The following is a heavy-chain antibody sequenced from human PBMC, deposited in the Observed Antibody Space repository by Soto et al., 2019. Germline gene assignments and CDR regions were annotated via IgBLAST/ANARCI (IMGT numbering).Heavy chain of an antibody. J-gene: IGHJ5*02. CDR2: ISSSSSYI. D-gene: IGHD3-22*01. CDR3: ARDLLLGSITMIVVPILGFDP. V-gene: IGHV3-21*03. CDR1: GFTLSSYS. Sequence: GGSLRLSCAASGFTLSSYSMNWVRQAPGKGLEWVSSISSSSSYIYYADSVKGRFTISRDNAKNSLYLQMNSLRAEDTAVYYCARDLLLGSITMIVVPILGFDPWGQGTLVTVSS.